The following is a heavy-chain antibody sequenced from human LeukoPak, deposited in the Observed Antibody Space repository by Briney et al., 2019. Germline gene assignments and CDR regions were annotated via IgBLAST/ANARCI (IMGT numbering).Heavy chain of an antibody. J-gene: IGHJ4*02. Sequence: ASVKVSCKASGYTFTGYYMHWVRQAPGQGREWMGWINPNSGGTNYAQKFQGKVTMTRDTSISTAYMELSRLRSDDTAVYYCARDNGGIVVPAATFDYWGQGTLVTVSS. CDR3: ARDNGGIVVPAATFDY. V-gene: IGHV1-2*02. CDR1: GYTFTGYY. CDR2: INPNSGGT. D-gene: IGHD2-2*01.